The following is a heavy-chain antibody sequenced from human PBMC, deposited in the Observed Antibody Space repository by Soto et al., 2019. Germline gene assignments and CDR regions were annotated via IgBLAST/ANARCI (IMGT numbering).Heavy chain of an antibody. CDR1: GGSISSYY. Sequence: SETLSLTCTVSGGSISSYYWSWIRQPPGKGLEWIGYIYYSGSTNYNPSIKSRVTITIDTSKNQYSLKLSSVTAADTAVYYCARSYGDYDNWFDPWGQGTLVTVSS. CDR3: ARSYGDYDNWFDP. D-gene: IGHD4-17*01. J-gene: IGHJ5*02. CDR2: IYYSGST. V-gene: IGHV4-59*01.